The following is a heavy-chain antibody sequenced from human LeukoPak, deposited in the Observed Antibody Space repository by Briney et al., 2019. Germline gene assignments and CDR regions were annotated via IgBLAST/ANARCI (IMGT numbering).Heavy chain of an antibody. Sequence: GASVTVSFTAPGYTFTSCYMHRVRQAPGQGLEWMVIINPSGGSTSYAQKFQGRVTMTRDMSTSKVYMELSSLRSEDTAVYYRASSIWRHYFDYWGQGTLVTVSS. V-gene: IGHV1-46*01. D-gene: IGHD6-6*01. J-gene: IGHJ4*02. CDR2: INPSGGST. CDR3: ASSIWRHYFDY. CDR1: GYTFTSCY.